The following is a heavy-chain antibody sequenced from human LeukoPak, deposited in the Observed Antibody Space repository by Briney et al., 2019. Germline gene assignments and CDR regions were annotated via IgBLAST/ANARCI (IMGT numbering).Heavy chain of an antibody. Sequence: GGTLRLSCAASGFTVSSNYMSWVRQAPGKGLEWVSLISWDGGSTYYADSVKGRFTISRDNSKNSLYLQMNSLRTEDTALYYCAKARTGDRGFDYWGQGTLVTVSS. D-gene: IGHD7-27*01. J-gene: IGHJ4*02. CDR2: ISWDGGST. V-gene: IGHV3-43*01. CDR1: GFTVSSNY. CDR3: AKARTGDRGFDY.